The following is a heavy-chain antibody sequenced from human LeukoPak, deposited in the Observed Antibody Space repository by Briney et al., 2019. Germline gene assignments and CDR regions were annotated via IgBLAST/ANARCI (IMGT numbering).Heavy chain of an antibody. CDR3: STSPGDESDF. CDR2: IKTTTDGGTT. V-gene: IGHV3-15*01. CDR1: GFTFNKAW. J-gene: IGHJ4*02. Sequence: NPGGSLRLSCAASGFTFNKAWMSWVRQAPGKGLEWVGRIKTTTDGGTTDYAAPVKGRFSISRDDSKNTLYLQMNSLKTEDTAVYYCSTSPGDESDFWGQGTLVTVSS. D-gene: IGHD2-21*01.